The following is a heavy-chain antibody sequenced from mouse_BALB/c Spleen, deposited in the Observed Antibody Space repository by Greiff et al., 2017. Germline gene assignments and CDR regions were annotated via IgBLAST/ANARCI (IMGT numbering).Heavy chain of an antibody. V-gene: IGHV5-6-3*01. CDR2: INSNGGST. CDR3: ARDLGYYGNYGSAY. CDR1: GFTFSSYG. D-gene: IGHD2-1*01. Sequence: EVQLVESGGGLVQPGGSLKLSCAASGFTFSSYGMSWVRQTPDKRLELVATINSNGGSTYYPDSVKGRFTISRDNAKNTLYLQMSSLKSEDTAMYYCARDLGYYGNYGSAYWGQGTLVTVSA. J-gene: IGHJ3*01.